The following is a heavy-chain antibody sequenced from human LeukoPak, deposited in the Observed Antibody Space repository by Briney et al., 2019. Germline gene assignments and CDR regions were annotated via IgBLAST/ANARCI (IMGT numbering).Heavy chain of an antibody. CDR2: LYSGGNT. D-gene: IGHD1-26*01. CDR3: ARQWVGLYYFDS. Sequence: GGSLSLSCAASGFTVSSNYMNWVRQAPGKGLEWVSLLYSGGNTYYADAVKGRFTITRDNSKNTLYLQMNSLRAEDTAMYYCARQWVGLYYFDSWGQGTLVTVSS. J-gene: IGHJ4*02. CDR1: GFTVSSNY. V-gene: IGHV3-53*01.